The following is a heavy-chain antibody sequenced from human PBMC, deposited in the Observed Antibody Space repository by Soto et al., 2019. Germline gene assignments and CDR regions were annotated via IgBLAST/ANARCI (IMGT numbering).Heavy chain of an antibody. D-gene: IGHD5-18*01. CDR3: AGEQAMAQFDD. V-gene: IGHV1-18*01. J-gene: IGHJ4*02. CDR1: GYTFTSYG. CDR2: ISAYNGNT. Sequence: QVQLVQSGAEVKKPGASVKVSCKASGYTFTSYGISWVRQAPGQGLEWMGWISAYNGNTKYAQKLQGRVTMTTDTSKSKSYMELRSLRSDDTALYYGAGEQAMAQFDDWGQGTLVTVSS.